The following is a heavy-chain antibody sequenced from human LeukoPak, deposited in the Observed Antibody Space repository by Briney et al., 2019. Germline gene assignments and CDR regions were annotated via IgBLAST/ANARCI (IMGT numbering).Heavy chain of an antibody. D-gene: IGHD3-10*01. CDR1: GFTFSTYA. Sequence: GGSLRLSCAASGFTFSTYAMNWVRQAPGKGLEWVSYITNNGSTIYYADSVKGRFTISRDNSKNTLYLQMNSRRVEDTAVYYCAGSWFYRDYFEYWGQGTPVTVSS. CDR2: ITNNGSTI. J-gene: IGHJ4*02. V-gene: IGHV3-48*03. CDR3: AGSWFYRDYFEY.